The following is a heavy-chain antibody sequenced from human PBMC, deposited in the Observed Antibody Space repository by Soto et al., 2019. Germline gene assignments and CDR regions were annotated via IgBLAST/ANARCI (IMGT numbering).Heavy chain of an antibody. J-gene: IGHJ6*02. V-gene: IGHV3-30-3*01. CDR2: ISYDGSNK. CDR1: GFTFSSYA. D-gene: IGHD6-13*01. Sequence: GGSLRLSCAASGFTFSSYAMHWVRQAPGKGLEWVAVISYDGSNKYYADSVKGRFTISRDNSKNTLYLQMNSLRAEDTAVYYCARGQQDSSSRFQDPYYYYAMDVWGQGTTVTVSS. CDR3: ARGQQDSSSRFQDPYYYYAMDV.